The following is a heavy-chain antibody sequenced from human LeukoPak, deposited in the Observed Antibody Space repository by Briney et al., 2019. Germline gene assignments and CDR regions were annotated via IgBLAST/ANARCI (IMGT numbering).Heavy chain of an antibody. D-gene: IGHD3-16*02. CDR1: GFTFSSYG. V-gene: IGHV3-23*01. CDR3: AIPGGLYDYVWGSYRDTLDY. Sequence: GGSLRLSCAASGFTFSSYGVSWVRHAPGKGLEWVSAISGSGGSTYYADSVKGRFTISRDNSKNTLYLQMNSLRAEDTAVYYCAIPGGLYDYVWGSYRDTLDYWGQGTLVTVSS. J-gene: IGHJ4*02. CDR2: ISGSGGST.